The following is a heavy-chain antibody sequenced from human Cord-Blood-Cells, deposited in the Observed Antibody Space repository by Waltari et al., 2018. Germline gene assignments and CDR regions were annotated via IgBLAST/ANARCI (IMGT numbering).Heavy chain of an antibody. J-gene: IGHJ4*02. V-gene: IGHV4-38-2*02. Sequence: QVQLQESGPGLGKPSETLSLTCAVSGYSISSGYYWGWIRQPPGKGLEWIGSIYHSGSTYYNPSLKSRVTISVDTSKNQFSLKLSSVTAADTAVYYCARDRAIGSGWDMYFDYWGQGTLVTVSS. D-gene: IGHD6-19*01. CDR3: ARDRAIGSGWDMYFDY. CDR1: GYSISSGYY. CDR2: IYHSGST.